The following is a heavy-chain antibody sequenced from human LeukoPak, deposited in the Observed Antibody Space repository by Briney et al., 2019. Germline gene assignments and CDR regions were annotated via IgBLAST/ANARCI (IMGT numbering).Heavy chain of an antibody. Sequence: ASVKVSCKASGYTFTSYGISWVRQAPGQGLEWMGWISGYSGNTNYAQKLQGRVTMTTDTSTSTAHMELRSLRSDDTAVYYCARVGYGGNSPADYWGQGTLVTVSS. D-gene: IGHD4-23*01. CDR1: GYTFTSYG. J-gene: IGHJ4*02. V-gene: IGHV1-18*01. CDR3: ARVGYGGNSPADY. CDR2: ISGYSGNT.